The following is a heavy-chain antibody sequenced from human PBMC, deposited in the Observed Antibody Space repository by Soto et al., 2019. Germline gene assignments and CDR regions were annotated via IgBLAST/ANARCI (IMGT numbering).Heavy chain of an antibody. D-gene: IGHD2-21*02. CDR1: GGTFSSYA. CDR3: AAPVVTALNARGRLYYYYGMDV. CDR2: IIPIFGTA. J-gene: IGHJ6*02. V-gene: IGHV1-69*01. Sequence: QVQLVQSGAEVKKPGSSVKVSCKASGGTFSSYAISWVRQAPGQGLEWMGGIIPIFGTANYAQKFQGRVTITADESTSTAYMELSSLRSEDTAVYYCAAPVVTALNARGRLYYYYGMDVWGQGTTVTVSS.